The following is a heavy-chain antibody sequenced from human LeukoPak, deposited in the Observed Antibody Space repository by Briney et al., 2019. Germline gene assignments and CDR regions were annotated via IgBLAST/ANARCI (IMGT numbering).Heavy chain of an antibody. Sequence: GESLKISCKGSGYSFTNYWIGWVRQMPGKGLEWMGIICPGDSDTRYSPSFQGQVTISADKSITTAYLQWSSLKASDTAMYYCARQGLYSGSPNFDYWGQGTLVTVSS. CDR2: ICPGDSDT. J-gene: IGHJ4*02. CDR1: GYSFTNYW. CDR3: ARQGLYSGSPNFDY. D-gene: IGHD1-26*01. V-gene: IGHV5-51*01.